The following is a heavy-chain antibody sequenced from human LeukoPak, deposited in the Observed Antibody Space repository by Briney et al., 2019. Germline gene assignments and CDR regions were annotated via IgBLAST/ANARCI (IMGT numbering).Heavy chain of an antibody. D-gene: IGHD5-24*01. J-gene: IGHJ4*02. CDR1: GGTFSSYA. CDR3: ARHEIGPRDGYNPREFDY. CDR2: IIPIFGTA. Sequence: ASVKVSCKASGGTFSSYAISRVRQAPGQGLEWMGGIIPIFGTANYAQKFQGRVTITADESTSTAYMELSSLRSEDTAVYYCARHEIGPRDGYNPREFDYWGQGTLVTVSS. V-gene: IGHV1-69*13.